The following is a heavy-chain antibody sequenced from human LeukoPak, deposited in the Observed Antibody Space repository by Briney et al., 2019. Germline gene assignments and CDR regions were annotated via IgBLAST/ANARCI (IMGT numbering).Heavy chain of an antibody. D-gene: IGHD6-19*01. CDR3: ARASSGGTPDYFDY. CDR1: GGSISSYY. CDR2: IYYSGST. V-gene: IGHV4-59*12. J-gene: IGHJ4*02. Sequence: SETLSLTCTVSGGSISSYYWSWIRQPPGKGLEWIGYIYYSGSTNYDPSLKSRVTISVDTSKSQFSLKLSSVTAADTAVYYCARASSGGTPDYFDYWGQGTLVTVSS.